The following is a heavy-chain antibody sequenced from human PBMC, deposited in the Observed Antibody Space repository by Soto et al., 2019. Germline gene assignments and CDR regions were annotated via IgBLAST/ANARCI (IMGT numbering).Heavy chain of an antibody. CDR3: AREGSGWYGDY. Sequence: QVQLQESGPGLVKPSGTLSLTCAVSGGSISSGNWWSWVRQPPGKGLEWIGEIYDSGNINYNPSLKRRVSISVDKSKNQISLKLRSVTAADTAVYYCAREGSGWYGDYWGQGTLVTVSS. J-gene: IGHJ4*02. CDR1: GGSISSGNW. V-gene: IGHV4-4*02. CDR2: IYDSGNI. D-gene: IGHD6-19*01.